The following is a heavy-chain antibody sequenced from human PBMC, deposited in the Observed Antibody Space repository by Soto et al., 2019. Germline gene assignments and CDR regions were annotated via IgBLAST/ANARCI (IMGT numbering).Heavy chain of an antibody. J-gene: IGHJ4*02. V-gene: IGHV4-59*01. CDR1: GGSISNFY. CDR3: ARAPMVLSRSYFDS. Sequence: SETLSLTCTVSGGSISNFYWSWIRQPPGRGLEWIGYISYSGNTNYNPSLKSRVSISVDTSKNQLSLNLTSVTAADTAVYYCARAPMVLSRSYFDSWGQGTPVTVSS. D-gene: IGHD2-8*01. CDR2: ISYSGNT.